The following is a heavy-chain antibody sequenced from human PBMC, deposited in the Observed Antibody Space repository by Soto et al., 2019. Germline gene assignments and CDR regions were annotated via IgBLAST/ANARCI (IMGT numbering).Heavy chain of an antibody. J-gene: IGHJ1*01. CDR3: AKARDRSGYYYSKYFQH. Sequence: EVQLLESGGGLVQPGGSLRLSCAASGFTFSSYAMSWVRQAPGKGLEWVSAISGSGGSTYYADSVKGRFTISRDNSKNTLYLEMNSLRAQDTAVYYWAKARDRSGYYYSKYFQHLGQGPLGTVSS. CDR1: GFTFSSYA. CDR2: ISGSGGST. V-gene: IGHV3-23*01. D-gene: IGHD3-22*01.